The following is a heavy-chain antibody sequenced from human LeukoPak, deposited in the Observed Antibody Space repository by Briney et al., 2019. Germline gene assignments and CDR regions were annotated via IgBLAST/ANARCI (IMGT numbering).Heavy chain of an antibody. J-gene: IGHJ5*02. V-gene: IGHV3-23*01. CDR1: GFTFSTYA. CDR2: ISGSGGST. CDR3: ASGVPLGYCTNGVCRDWFDP. Sequence: HPGGSLRLSCAASGFTFSTYAMSWVRQAPGKGLEWVSAISGSGGSTYYADSVKGRFTISRDNSKNTLYLQMNSLRSDDTAVYYCASGVPLGYCTNGVCRDWFDPWGQGTLVTVSS. D-gene: IGHD2-8*01.